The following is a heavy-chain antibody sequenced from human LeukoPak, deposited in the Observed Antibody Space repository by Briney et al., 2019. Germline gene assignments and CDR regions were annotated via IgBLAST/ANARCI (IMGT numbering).Heavy chain of an antibody. CDR3: ARGRGDYFDY. V-gene: IGHV4-34*01. D-gene: IGHD3-10*01. Sequence: SETLSLTCAVYGGSFSGYYWSWIRQPPGKGLEWIGEINHSGSTNYNPSLKSRVTISVDTSKNQFSLELSSVTAADTAVYYCARGRGDYFDYWGQGTLVTVSS. CDR1: GGSFSGYY. CDR2: INHSGST. J-gene: IGHJ4*02.